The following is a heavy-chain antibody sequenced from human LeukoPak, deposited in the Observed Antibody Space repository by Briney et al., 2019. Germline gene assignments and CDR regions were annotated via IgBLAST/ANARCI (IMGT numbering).Heavy chain of an antibody. J-gene: IGHJ4*02. CDR1: GGSISSGGYY. CDR2: IYYSGST. V-gene: IGHV4-31*03. CDR3: ARGVLGESQYYDSSGYQANFDY. Sequence: PSETLSLTCTVSGGSISSGGYYWSWIRQHPGKGLEWIGYIYYSGSTYYNPSLKSRVTISVDTSKNQFSLKLSSVTAADTAVYYCARGVLGESQYYDSSGYQANFDYWGQGTLVTVSS. D-gene: IGHD3-22*01.